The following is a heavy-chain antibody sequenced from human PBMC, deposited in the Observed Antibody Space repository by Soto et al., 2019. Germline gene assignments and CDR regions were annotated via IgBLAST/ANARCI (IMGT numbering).Heavy chain of an antibody. CDR2: IYHSGST. J-gene: IGHJ6*02. V-gene: IGHV4-4*02. CDR3: ARENYDYPTYYYYGMAV. CDR1: GGSISSSNW. Sequence: RSLTCAVSGGSISSSNWWSWVRQPPGKGLEWIGEIYHSGSTNYNPSLKSRVTISVDKSKNQFSLKLSSVTAADTAVYYCARENYDYPTYYYYGMAVWGQGTTATAS. D-gene: IGHD3-3*01.